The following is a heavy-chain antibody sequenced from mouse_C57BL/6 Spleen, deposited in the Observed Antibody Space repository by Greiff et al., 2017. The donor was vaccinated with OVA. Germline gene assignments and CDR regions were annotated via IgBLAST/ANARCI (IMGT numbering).Heavy chain of an antibody. CDR3: ASTVVDAMDY. Sequence: VQLQQPGAELVRPGTSVKLSCKASGYTFTSYWMHWVKQRPGQGLEWIGVIDPSDSYTNYNQKFKGKATLTVDTSSSTAYMQLSSLTSEDSAVYYCASTVVDAMDYWGQGTSVTVSS. D-gene: IGHD1-1*01. V-gene: IGHV1-59*01. CDR2: IDPSDSYT. CDR1: GYTFTSYW. J-gene: IGHJ4*01.